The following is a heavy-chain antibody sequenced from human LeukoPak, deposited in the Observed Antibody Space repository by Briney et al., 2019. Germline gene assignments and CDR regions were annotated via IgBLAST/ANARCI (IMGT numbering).Heavy chain of an antibody. CDR3: ARACSGGSCYPAGDYYYYGMDV. CDR1: GFTFSSYG. Sequence: PGRSLRLSCAASGFTFSSYGMHWVRQAPGKGLEWVAVIWYDGSNKYYADSVKGRFTISRDNAKNSLYLQMNSLRAEDTAVYYCARACSGGSCYPAGDYYYYGMDVWGKGTTVTVSS. D-gene: IGHD2-15*01. CDR2: IWYDGSNK. V-gene: IGHV3-33*01. J-gene: IGHJ6*04.